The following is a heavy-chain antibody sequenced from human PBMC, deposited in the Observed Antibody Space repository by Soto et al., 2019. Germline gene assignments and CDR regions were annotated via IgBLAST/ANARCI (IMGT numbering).Heavy chain of an antibody. J-gene: IGHJ4*02. V-gene: IGHV4-30-4*01. Sequence: PSETLSLTCTVSGGSISSGDYYWSWIRQPPGKGLEWIGYIYYSGSTYYNPSLKSRVTISVDTSKNQFSLKLSSVTAADTAVYYCARDRGRRYDSSGYYPLLYWGQGTLVTVSS. CDR1: GGSISSGDYY. CDR3: ARDRGRRYDSSGYYPLLY. D-gene: IGHD3-22*01. CDR2: IYYSGST.